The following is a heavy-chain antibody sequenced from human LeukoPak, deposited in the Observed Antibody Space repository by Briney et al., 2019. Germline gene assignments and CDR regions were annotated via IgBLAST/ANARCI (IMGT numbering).Heavy chain of an antibody. CDR3: AKDFWGFGELFPPYYFDY. D-gene: IGHD3-10*01. Sequence: PGGSLRLSCAASGFTFSSYAMSWVRQAPGKGLEWVSAISGSGGSTYYADSVKGRFTISRDNSKNTPYLQMNSLRAEDTAVYYCAKDFWGFGELFPPYYFDYWGQGTLVTVSS. V-gene: IGHV3-23*01. CDR2: ISGSGGST. CDR1: GFTFSSYA. J-gene: IGHJ4*02.